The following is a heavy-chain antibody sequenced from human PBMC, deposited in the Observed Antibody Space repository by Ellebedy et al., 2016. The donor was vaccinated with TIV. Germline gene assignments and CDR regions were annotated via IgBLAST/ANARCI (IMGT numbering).Heavy chain of an antibody. D-gene: IGHD6-6*01. J-gene: IGHJ4*02. CDR2: IDYIVTT. Sequence: MPSETLSPTCSLSGGSMRTYFWTWIRPPPGKGREWIGYIDYIVTTNYNPSLKTRVTMSVDRSKSKFSLNLTSMTAADTAVYYCARDTTGYSSSTGFDSWGQGILVTVSA. CDR1: GGSMRTYF. CDR3: ARDTTGYSSSTGFDS. V-gene: IGHV4-59*01.